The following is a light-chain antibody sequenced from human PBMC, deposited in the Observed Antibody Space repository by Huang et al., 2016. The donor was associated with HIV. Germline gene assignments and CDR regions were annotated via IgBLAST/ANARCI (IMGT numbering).Light chain of an antibody. V-gene: IGKV2-30*01. Sequence: DVVLTQSPLSLPVTLGPPASISCWSSQSLIYSDGNTYLSWLQQRPGQSPRRLIYKISNRDSGVPDRFSGSGSGSDFTLKISKVEAEDVAVYYCMQGTHWPPITFGQGTRLEI. CDR3: MQGTHWPPIT. CDR1: QSLIYSDGNTY. J-gene: IGKJ5*01. CDR2: KIS.